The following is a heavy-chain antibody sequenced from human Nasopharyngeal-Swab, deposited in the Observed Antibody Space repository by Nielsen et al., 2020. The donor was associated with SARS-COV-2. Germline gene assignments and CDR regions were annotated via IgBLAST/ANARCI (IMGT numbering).Heavy chain of an antibody. D-gene: IGHD5-18*01. Sequence: SVQVSCKASGGTFSSFPINWVRQAPGQGLEWMGRIIPFLGIANYAWNLRGRVTITADKSTSTAYMELSSLRSEDTAVYYCATEDTAMATFNYFDQWGQGILVTVSS. J-gene: IGHJ4*02. CDR3: ATEDTAMATFNYFDQ. CDR1: GGTFSSFP. CDR2: IIPFLGIA. V-gene: IGHV1-69*04.